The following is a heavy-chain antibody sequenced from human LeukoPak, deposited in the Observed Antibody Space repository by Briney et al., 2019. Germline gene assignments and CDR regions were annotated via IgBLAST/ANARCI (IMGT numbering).Heavy chain of an antibody. D-gene: IGHD3-10*01. J-gene: IGHJ4*02. Sequence: GGSLRLSCAASGFTFSSFGMHWVRQAPGKGLEWVAIVWYDGSKRYYADSVKGRFTISRDDSKNTLYLQMNSLRAEDTAVYYCARDGKGFGELLYWGQGTLSPSPQ. CDR3: ARDGKGFGELLY. V-gene: IGHV3-33*01. CDR1: GFTFSSFG. CDR2: VWYDGSKR.